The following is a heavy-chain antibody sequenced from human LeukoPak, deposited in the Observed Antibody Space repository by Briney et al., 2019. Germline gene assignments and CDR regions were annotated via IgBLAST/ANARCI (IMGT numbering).Heavy chain of an antibody. V-gene: IGHV4-4*07. Sequence: SETLSLTCTVSGGSISSYYWSWIRQPAGQGLEWIGRINSSCSTTNYPSRKRRVSMSVDTSKNQFSLRLTSVTAADTAVYYCARMYSGTYGGIDYWGQGTLVTVSS. CDR2: INSSCST. D-gene: IGHD1-26*01. J-gene: IGHJ4*02. CDR3: ARMYSGTYGGIDY. CDR1: GGSISSYY.